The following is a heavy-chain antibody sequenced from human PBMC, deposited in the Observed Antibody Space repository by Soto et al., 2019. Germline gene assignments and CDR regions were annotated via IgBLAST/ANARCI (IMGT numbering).Heavy chain of an antibody. CDR3: AKGGPTFVNYFGP. CDR2: ISNSGHSA. CDR1: GFTFSSYA. Sequence: EEQLLQSGGGLVQPGGSLRLSRVASGFTFSSYAMKWVRQAPGKGLEWISVISNSGHSAYYADSVKGRFTISRDNSKNTLYLQIKSLRAEDTAAYYCAKGGPTFVNYFGPWGQGTLVTVSS. J-gene: IGHJ5*02. V-gene: IGHV3-23*01. D-gene: IGHD5-12*01.